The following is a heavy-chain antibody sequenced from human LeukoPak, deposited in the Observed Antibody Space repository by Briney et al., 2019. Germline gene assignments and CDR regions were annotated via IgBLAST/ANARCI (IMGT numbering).Heavy chain of an antibody. CDR3: ARDMIVVVMGGAFDI. Sequence: GGSLRLSCAASGFTFSSYSMNWVRQAPGKGLEWVSSISSSSSYIYYADSVKGRFTISRDNAKNSLYLQMNSLRAEDTAVYYCARDMIVVVMGGAFDIWGQGTMVTVSS. J-gene: IGHJ3*02. CDR2: ISSSSSYI. D-gene: IGHD3-22*01. V-gene: IGHV3-21*01. CDR1: GFTFSSYS.